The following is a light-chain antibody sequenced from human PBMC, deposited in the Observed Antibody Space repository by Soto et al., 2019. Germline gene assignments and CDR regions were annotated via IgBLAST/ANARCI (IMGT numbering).Light chain of an antibody. CDR2: GAS. V-gene: IGKV3-20*01. CDR3: QQYGSSGT. CDR1: QSISN. J-gene: IGKJ1*01. Sequence: EILLTQSPVTLSLSPGERDTLSCRASQSISNLAWYQQKPGQAPRLLIYGASNRATGIPDRFSGIGSGTDFTLTISRLEPEDFAVYYCQQYGSSGTFGQGTKVDIK.